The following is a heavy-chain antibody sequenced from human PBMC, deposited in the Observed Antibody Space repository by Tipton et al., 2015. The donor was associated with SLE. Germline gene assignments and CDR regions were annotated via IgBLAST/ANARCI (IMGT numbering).Heavy chain of an antibody. CDR1: GFTFSSYE. CDR3: ANRGYSYGPYYFDY. D-gene: IGHD5-18*01. Sequence: SLRLSCAASGFTFSSYEMNWVRQAPGKGLEWVSYISSSGSTTYYADSVKGRFTISRDNSKNTLYLQMNSLRAEDTAVYYCANRGYSYGPYYFDYWGQGTLVTVSS. V-gene: IGHV3-48*03. J-gene: IGHJ4*02. CDR2: ISSSGSTT.